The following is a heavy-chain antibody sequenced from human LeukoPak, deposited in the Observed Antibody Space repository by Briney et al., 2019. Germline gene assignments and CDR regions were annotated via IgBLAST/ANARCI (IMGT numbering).Heavy chain of an antibody. CDR2: IKQDGSEK. V-gene: IGHV3-7*01. CDR3: ASSYGYSFWFDP. CDR1: GFTFSSYG. D-gene: IGHD5-18*01. Sequence: PGGSLRLSCAASGFTFSSYGMSWVRQAPGKGLEWVANIKQDGSEKYYVDSVKGRFTITRDNAKKSLYLQMNSLRAEDTAVYYCASSYGYSFWFDPWGQGTLVTVSS. J-gene: IGHJ5*02.